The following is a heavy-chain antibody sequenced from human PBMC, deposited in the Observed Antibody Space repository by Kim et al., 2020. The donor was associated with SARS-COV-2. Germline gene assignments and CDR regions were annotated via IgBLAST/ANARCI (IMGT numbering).Heavy chain of an antibody. CDR2: ISGSGGST. CDR1: GFTLSSYA. J-gene: IGHJ3*02. CDR3: AKDQGYGHIVVVIAISVEDAFDI. Sequence: GGSLRLSCAASGFTLSSYAMSWVRQAPGKGLEWVSAISGSGGSTYYADSVKGRFTISRDNSKNTLYLQMNSLRAEDTAVYYCAKDQGYGHIVVVIAISVEDAFDIWGQGTMVTVSS. V-gene: IGHV3-23*01. D-gene: IGHD2-21*01.